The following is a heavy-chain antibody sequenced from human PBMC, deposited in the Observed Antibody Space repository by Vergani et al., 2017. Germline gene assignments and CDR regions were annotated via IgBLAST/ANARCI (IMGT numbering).Heavy chain of an antibody. CDR2: IRPYTGHT. CDR3: ARGGSSGSGSYSPYYYYGMDV. J-gene: IGHJ6*02. Sequence: QVQLVQSGAELKKPGASVSVSCKGSSHTFQTYGISWVRQAPGKGLEWMAWIRPYTGHTIYAQKFQDRVTMTADTSTSTAYMELSSLRSEDTAVYYCARGGSSGSGSYSPYYYYGMDVWGQGTTVTVSS. CDR1: SHTFQTYG. V-gene: IGHV1-18*01. D-gene: IGHD3-10*01.